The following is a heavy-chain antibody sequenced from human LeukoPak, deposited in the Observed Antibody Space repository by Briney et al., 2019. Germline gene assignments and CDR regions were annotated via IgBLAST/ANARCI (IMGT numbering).Heavy chain of an antibody. V-gene: IGHV1-69*13. Sequence: SVKVSCKASGGIFSRYAISWVRQAPGQGLEWMGGIIPLFGTANYAQKFQGRVTITADESTSTVYMEWSSLRSEDTAIYYCARGWLAETTVVTPYNYWGQGTLVTVSS. D-gene: IGHD4-23*01. CDR1: GGIFSRYA. J-gene: IGHJ4*02. CDR2: IIPLFGTA. CDR3: ARGWLAETTVVTPYNY.